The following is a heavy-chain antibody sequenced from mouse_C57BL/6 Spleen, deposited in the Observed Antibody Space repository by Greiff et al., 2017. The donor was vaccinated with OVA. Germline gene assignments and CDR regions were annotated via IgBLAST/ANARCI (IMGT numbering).Heavy chain of an antibody. Sequence: QVQLQQPGTELVKPGASVKLSCKASGYTFPSYWLHWVKQRPGQGLEWLGNLNPSNVGTNYNEKFKSKATLTVDKSSSTAYMQLSSLTSEDSAVYYCARQLRLRLYAMDYWGQGTSVTVSS. CDR2: LNPSNVGT. CDR1: GYTFPSYW. CDR3: ARQLRLRLYAMDY. V-gene: IGHV1-53*01. D-gene: IGHD3-2*02. J-gene: IGHJ4*01.